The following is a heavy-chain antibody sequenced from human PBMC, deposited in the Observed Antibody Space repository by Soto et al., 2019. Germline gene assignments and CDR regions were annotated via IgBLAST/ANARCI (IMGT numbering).Heavy chain of an antibody. CDR3: AKDRQPDGLWPFDH. D-gene: IGHD2-8*01. Sequence: EVQLLESGGDLVQPGGSLRLSCAASGFTFSTYAMSWVRQAPGKGLEWVSGLYGNGGGITYADSVKGRFTISRDNSNNMLYLQKHSLRAVDTAVYYCAKDRQPDGLWPFDHWGQGTLVTVSS. V-gene: IGHV3-23*01. CDR1: GFTFSTYA. J-gene: IGHJ4*02. CDR2: LYGNGGGI.